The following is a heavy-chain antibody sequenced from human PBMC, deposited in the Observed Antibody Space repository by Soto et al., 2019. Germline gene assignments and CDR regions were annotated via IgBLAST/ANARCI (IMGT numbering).Heavy chain of an antibody. CDR2: IYYSGST. CDR1: GGSISSSSYY. CDR3: ARPSGYDYPDAFDI. Sequence: SETLSLTCTVSGGSISSSSYYWGWILQPPGKGLEWIGSIYYSGSTYYNPSLKSRVTISVDTSKNQFSLKLSSVTAADTAVYYCARPSGYDYPDAFDIWGQGTMVTVSS. J-gene: IGHJ3*02. D-gene: IGHD4-17*01. V-gene: IGHV4-39*01.